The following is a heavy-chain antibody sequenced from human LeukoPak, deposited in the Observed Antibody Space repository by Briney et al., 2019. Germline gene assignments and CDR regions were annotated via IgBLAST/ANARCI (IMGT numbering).Heavy chain of an antibody. Sequence: QPGGSLRLSCAASGFTFSSYAMSWGRQAPGKGLEWVSLISGSGASTYYPDSVKGRFTISRDNSKNTLSLQMNSLRAEDTAVYYCAKRLNPGGRYFDYWGQGTLVTVSS. J-gene: IGHJ4*02. D-gene: IGHD1-14*01. CDR2: ISGSGAST. CDR1: GFTFSSYA. V-gene: IGHV3-23*01. CDR3: AKRLNPGGRYFDY.